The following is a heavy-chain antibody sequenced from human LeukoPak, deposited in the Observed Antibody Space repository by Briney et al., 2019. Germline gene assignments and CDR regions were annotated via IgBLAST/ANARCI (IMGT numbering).Heavy chain of an antibody. J-gene: IGHJ3*02. CDR1: GYTFTKYY. Sequence: ASVKVSCKASGYTFTKYYIHWVRQAPGQGLEWMGLINPGGDNTNYAQNFQGRVTMTRDTSTSTVYMELSSLRSEDTAIYYCATIRDGYNDAYDISGQGTVVTVPS. D-gene: IGHD5-24*01. CDR3: ATIRDGYNDAYDI. CDR2: INPGGDNT. V-gene: IGHV1-46*01.